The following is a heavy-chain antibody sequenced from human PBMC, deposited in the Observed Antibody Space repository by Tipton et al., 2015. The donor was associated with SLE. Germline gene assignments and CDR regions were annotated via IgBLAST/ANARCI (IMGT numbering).Heavy chain of an antibody. CDR2: IYYSGST. CDR1: GGSISSTSYY. J-gene: IGHJ4*02. V-gene: IGHV4-39*01. CDR3: ARSYSSTWLLFDY. Sequence: TLSLTCIVSGGSISSTSYYWGWIRQPPGKGLEWIGSIYYSGSTYYNPSLKSRVTISVDTSKNQFSLKLSSVTAADTAVYYCARSYSSTWLLFDYWGQGTLVTVSS. D-gene: IGHD6-13*01.